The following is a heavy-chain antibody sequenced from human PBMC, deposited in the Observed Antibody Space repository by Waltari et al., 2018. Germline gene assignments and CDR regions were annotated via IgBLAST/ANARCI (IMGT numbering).Heavy chain of an antibody. CDR1: GYTFTSYA. CDR2: INAGNGNT. CDR3: ARDGGVVAATHFDY. D-gene: IGHD2-15*01. J-gene: IGHJ4*02. V-gene: IGHV1-3*01. Sequence: QVQLVQSGAEVKKPGASVKVSCKASGYTFTSYAMPWVRQAPGQRLEWMGWINAGNGNTKYSQKFQGRVTITRDTSASTAYMELSSLRSEDTAVYYCARDGGVVAATHFDYWGQGTLVTVSS.